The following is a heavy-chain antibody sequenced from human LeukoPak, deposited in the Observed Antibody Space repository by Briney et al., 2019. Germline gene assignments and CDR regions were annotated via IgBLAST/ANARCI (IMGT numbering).Heavy chain of an antibody. D-gene: IGHD4-23*01. CDR3: ARDSVGGALQVFDI. CDR2: INGGIMINT. J-gene: IGHJ3*02. V-gene: IGHV3-23*01. Sequence: GGSLRLSCAASGFTFSTYAMSWVRQTPGKGLERVAPINGGIMINTYYTDSVNGRLTISNDNSKNAPELQKNSRKDDATAFYYCARDSVGGALQVFDIWGQGTMVTVSS. CDR1: GFTFSTYA.